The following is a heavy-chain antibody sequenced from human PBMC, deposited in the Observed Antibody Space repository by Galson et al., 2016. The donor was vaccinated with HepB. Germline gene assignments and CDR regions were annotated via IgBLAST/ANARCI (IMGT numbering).Heavy chain of an antibody. Sequence: LSLTCTVSGGSISRGDYYWSWIRQPPGKGLEWIGYLYYRWSTYHSPSLKSRVTISVDTSKNQFFLKLKPVTAADTAVYYCARGSAFGGVDNWGQGTLVTVSS. CDR1: GGSISRGDYY. CDR3: ARGSAFGGVDN. CDR2: LYYRWST. J-gene: IGHJ4*02. D-gene: IGHD3-16*01. V-gene: IGHV4-30-4*01.